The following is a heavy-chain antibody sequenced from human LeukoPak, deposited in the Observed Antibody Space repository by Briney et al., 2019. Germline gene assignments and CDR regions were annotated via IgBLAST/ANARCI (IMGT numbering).Heavy chain of an antibody. CDR1: GGSVCSGSYY. D-gene: IGHD3-9*01. CDR3: ACGYYDILTGSPPFDY. V-gene: IGHV4-61*01. J-gene: IGHJ4*02. Sequence: SETLSLTCTVSGGSVCSGSYYWSWIRQPPGKGLEWIGYTYYSGSTNYNPSLKSRVTISVDTSKNQFSLKLSSVTAADTALYYCACGYYDILTGSPPFDYWGQGTLVTVSS. CDR2: TYYSGST.